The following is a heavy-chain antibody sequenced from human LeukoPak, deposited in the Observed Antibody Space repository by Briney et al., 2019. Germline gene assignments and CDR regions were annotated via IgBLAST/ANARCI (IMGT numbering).Heavy chain of an antibody. CDR1: GGSISSYY. CDR2: IYYSGST. V-gene: IGHV4-59*01. D-gene: IGHD3-9*01. Sequence: SETLSLTCTVSGGSISSYYWSWIRQPPGKGLEWIGYIYYSGSTNYNPSLKSRVTISVDTSKNRFSLKLSSVTAADTAVYYCARDSDYDISTGNDYWGQGTLVTVSS. CDR3: ARDSDYDISTGNDY. J-gene: IGHJ4*02.